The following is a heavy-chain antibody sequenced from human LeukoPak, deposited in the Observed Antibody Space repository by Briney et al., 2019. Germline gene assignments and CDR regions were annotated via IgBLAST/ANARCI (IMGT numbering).Heavy chain of an antibody. D-gene: IGHD3-10*01. CDR2: IRYDGSNK. V-gene: IGHV3-30*02. J-gene: IGHJ4*02. Sequence: PGGSLRLSCAASGFTFSSYGMHWVRQAPGKGLEWVAFIRYDGSNKYYADSVKGRFTISRDNSKNTLYLQMNSLRAEGTAVYYCAKDLTYYGSGSYSYFDYWGQGTLVTVSS. CDR1: GFTFSSYG. CDR3: AKDLTYYGSGSYSYFDY.